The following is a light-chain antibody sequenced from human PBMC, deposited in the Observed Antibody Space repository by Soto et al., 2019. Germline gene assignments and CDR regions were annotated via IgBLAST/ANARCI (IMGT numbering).Light chain of an antibody. V-gene: IGKV1D-16*01. CDR2: AAS. Sequence: DIEMTQSPASLSVSVGDRVTITCRSSQGISSCLAWYQQKPGQAPKLLIYAASSWPSGVPSRFSGSGSGTDFTLTISSLQPEDFAAYYCQQYTSCPLTFGGGTKVDIK. CDR1: QGISSC. CDR3: QQYTSCPLT. J-gene: IGKJ4*01.